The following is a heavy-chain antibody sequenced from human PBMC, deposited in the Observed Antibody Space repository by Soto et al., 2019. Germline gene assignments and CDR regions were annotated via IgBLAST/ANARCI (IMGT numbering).Heavy chain of an antibody. CDR1: GFTFHDYA. V-gene: IGHV3-9*01. D-gene: IGHD6-19*01. J-gene: IGHJ4*01. CDR2: ITWNSGSI. Sequence: LSLSCAACGFTFHDYAMHWVRQGQGKGLEWVSGITWNSGSIDYADSVKGRFTISRDNAKNSLYLQMNSLRPEDTALYYCAKDIREYSSGWTYLDYWGRGTLVTVSS. CDR3: AKDIREYSSGWTYLDY.